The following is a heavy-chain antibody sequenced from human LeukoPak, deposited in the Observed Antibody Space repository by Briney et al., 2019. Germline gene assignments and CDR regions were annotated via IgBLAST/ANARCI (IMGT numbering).Heavy chain of an antibody. CDR2: IAYDGSRA. V-gene: IGHV3-33*01. D-gene: IGHD1-14*01. Sequence: GGSLRLSCAGSGFTFGGYGMHWFRQTPGKGLEWVAVIAYDGSRAFYADSVKGRFTISRDNSKNTMSVQMDDLGAEDTAVYYCTRYNNDHFDYWGQGTLVTVSP. CDR1: GFTFGGYG. CDR3: TRYNNDHFDY. J-gene: IGHJ4*02.